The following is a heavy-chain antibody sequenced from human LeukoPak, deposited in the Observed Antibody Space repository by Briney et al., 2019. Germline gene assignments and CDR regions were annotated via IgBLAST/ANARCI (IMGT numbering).Heavy chain of an antibody. D-gene: IGHD5-18*01. CDR3: ARVASGYSYGNGFDY. V-gene: IGHV1-69*01. Sequence: SVKVSCKASGGTFSSYAISWVRQALGQGLEWMGGIIPIFGTANYAQKFQGRVTITADESTSTAYMELSSLRSEDTAVYYCARVASGYSYGNGFDYWGQGTLVTVSS. J-gene: IGHJ4*02. CDR2: IIPIFGTA. CDR1: GGTFSSYA.